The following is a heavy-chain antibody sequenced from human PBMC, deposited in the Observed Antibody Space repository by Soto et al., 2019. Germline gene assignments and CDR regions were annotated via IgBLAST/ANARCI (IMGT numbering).Heavy chain of an antibody. J-gene: IGHJ6*02. CDR2: ISYDGSKK. V-gene: IGHV3-30*18. D-gene: IGHD3-22*01. CDR1: GFTFGSYG. CDR3: AKAIENYSTGYYKPFYYFGVDV. Sequence: GSLRLSCAASGFTFGSYGMHWVRQAPGKXLEWVAGISYDGSKKYYGESVKGRFTISSDNSKNTLYLQMNSLRVEDTAVYYCAKAIENYSTGYYKPFYYFGVDVWGQGTTVTVSS.